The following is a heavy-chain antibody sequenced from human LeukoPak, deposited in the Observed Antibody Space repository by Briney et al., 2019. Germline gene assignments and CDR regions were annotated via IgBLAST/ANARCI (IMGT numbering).Heavy chain of an antibody. Sequence: GGSLGLSCAASGFTFSSYGMHWVRQAPGKGLEWVAFIRYDGSNKYYADSVKGRFTISRDNSKNTLYLQMNSLRVEDTAVYYCAKARGYSYGLLDYWGQGTLVTVSS. CDR3: AKARGYSYGLLDY. CDR2: IRYDGSNK. J-gene: IGHJ4*02. CDR1: GFTFSSYG. D-gene: IGHD5-18*01. V-gene: IGHV3-30*02.